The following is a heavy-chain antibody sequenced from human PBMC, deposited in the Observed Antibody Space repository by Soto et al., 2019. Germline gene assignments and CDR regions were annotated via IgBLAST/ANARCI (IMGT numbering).Heavy chain of an antibody. CDR2: ISGSGGST. V-gene: IGHV3-23*01. CDR3: AKVGPYSYGKIAWYFDL. CDR1: GFTFSSYA. Sequence: GGSLRLSCAASGFTFSSYAMSWVRQAPGKGLEWVSAISGSGGSTYYADSVKGRFTISRDNSKNTLYLQMNSLRAEDTAVYYCAKVGPYSYGKIAWYFDLWGRGTLVTVSS. D-gene: IGHD5-18*01. J-gene: IGHJ2*01.